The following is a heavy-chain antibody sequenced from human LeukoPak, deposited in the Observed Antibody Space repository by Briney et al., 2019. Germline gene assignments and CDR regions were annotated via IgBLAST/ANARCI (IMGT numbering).Heavy chain of an antibody. Sequence: GGSLRLSCAASGFTFSSYTMHWIRQAPGKGLEWVSSISGSNSYIFYADSVKGRFTVSRDNAKNTLYLQMNSLRAEDTAVYYCAGDRATSYFDYWGQGALVTISS. D-gene: IGHD1-26*01. V-gene: IGHV3-21*01. J-gene: IGHJ4*02. CDR3: AGDRATSYFDY. CDR2: ISGSNSYI. CDR1: GFTFSSYT.